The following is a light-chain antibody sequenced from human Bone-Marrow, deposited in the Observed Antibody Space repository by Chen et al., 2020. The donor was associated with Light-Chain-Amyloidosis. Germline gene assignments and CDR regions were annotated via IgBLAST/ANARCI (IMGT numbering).Light chain of an antibody. Sequence: EIVMTQSPATLSVSPGERATLSCRASPSVSSNLAWYQQKPGQAPRLLIYGASTRATGIPARFSGSGSGTDFTLTISSIEAEDFAVYSCQQYNQWPKTFGRGTKVEI. V-gene: IGKV3-15*01. CDR1: PSVSSN. CDR3: QQYNQWPKT. CDR2: GAS. J-gene: IGKJ1*01.